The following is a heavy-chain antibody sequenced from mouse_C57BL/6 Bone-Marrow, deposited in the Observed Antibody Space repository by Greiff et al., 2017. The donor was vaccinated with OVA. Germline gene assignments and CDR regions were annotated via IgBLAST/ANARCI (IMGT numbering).Heavy chain of an antibody. D-gene: IGHD2-4*01. J-gene: IGHJ3*01. V-gene: IGHV1-55*01. CDR2: IYPGSGST. Sequence: QVQLKQPGAELVKPGASVKMSCKASGYTFTSYWITWVKQRPGQGLAWIGDIYPGSGSTNYNEKFKSKATLTVDTSSSTAYMQLSSLTSEDSAVYYCASRMITTFAYWGQGTLVTVSA. CDR3: ASRMITTFAY. CDR1: GYTFTSYW.